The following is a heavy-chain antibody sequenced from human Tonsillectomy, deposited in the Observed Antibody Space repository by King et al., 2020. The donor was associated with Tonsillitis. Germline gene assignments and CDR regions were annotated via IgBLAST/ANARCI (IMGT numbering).Heavy chain of an antibody. CDR3: ARWGYRSGWSLHAFDI. J-gene: IGHJ3*02. CDR1: GDSITSYY. D-gene: IGHD6-19*01. Sequence: MQLQESGPGLVKPSETLSLTCTVSGDSITSYYWNWIRQPPGKGLEWIGYIQHSGSTNYNPSLKSRVTMSVDTSKNQFSLKLTSVTAADTAVYYCARWGYRSGWSLHAFDIWGQGTMVTVSS. V-gene: IGHV4-59*01. CDR2: IQHSGST.